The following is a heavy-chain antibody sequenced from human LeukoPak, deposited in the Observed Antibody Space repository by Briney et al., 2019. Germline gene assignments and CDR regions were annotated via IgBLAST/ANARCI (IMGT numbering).Heavy chain of an antibody. CDR2: INHSGST. CDR1: GGSFSGYY. Sequence: SETLSLTCAVYGGSFSGYYWSWIRRPPGKGLEWIGEINHSGSTNYNPSLKSRVTISVDTSKNQFSLKLSSVTAADTAVYYCARGLQYYYYYMDVWGKGTTVTVSS. V-gene: IGHV4-34*01. CDR3: ARGLQYYYYYMDV. D-gene: IGHD4-11*01. J-gene: IGHJ6*03.